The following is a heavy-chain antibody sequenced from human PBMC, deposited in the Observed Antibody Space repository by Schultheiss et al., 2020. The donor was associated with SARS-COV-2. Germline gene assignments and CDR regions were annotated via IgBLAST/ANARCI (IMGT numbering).Heavy chain of an antibody. V-gene: IGHV1-18*01. D-gene: IGHD6-6*01. CDR3: ARGGGSSPIDY. CDR1: GGTFSSYA. J-gene: IGHJ4*02. Sequence: ASVKVSCKASGGTFSSYAISWVRQAPGQGLEWMGWISAYNGNTNYAQKFQGRVTITADESTSTAYMELRSLRSDDTAVYYCARGGGSSPIDYWGQGTLVTVSS. CDR2: ISAYNGNT.